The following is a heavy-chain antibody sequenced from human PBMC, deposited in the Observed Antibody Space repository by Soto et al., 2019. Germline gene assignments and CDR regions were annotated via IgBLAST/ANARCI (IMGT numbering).Heavy chain of an antibody. Sequence: PGGSLRLSCAASGFSFTTYVMHWVRQAPGKGLEWVAVISHDGSYKYYGDAVKGRFTISRDTSKNAVYLEMNSLRPEDTAVYYCAKGLLAIVGTTLPRDAFNIWGQRKMFTVS. D-gene: IGHD1-26*01. CDR1: GFSFTTYV. CDR2: ISHDGSYK. V-gene: IGHV3-30*18. J-gene: IGHJ3*02. CDR3: AKGLLAIVGTTLPRDAFNI.